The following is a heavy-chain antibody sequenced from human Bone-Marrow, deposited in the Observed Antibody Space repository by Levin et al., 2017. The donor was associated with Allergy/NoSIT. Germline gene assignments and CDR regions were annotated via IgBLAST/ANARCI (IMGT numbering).Heavy chain of an antibody. CDR3: ARSGRWLHYFDS. V-gene: IGHV4-39*01. CDR2: IYYTGTA. Sequence: SQTLSLTCSVSGDSISKIRYYWGWVRQPPGKGLEWLGTIYYTGTAYYNPSLKSRLTLSVDTTRNEFSLKLSSATAADTALYYCARSGRWLHYFDSWGQGTPVTVSS. J-gene: IGHJ4*02. D-gene: IGHD5-24*01. CDR1: GDSISKIRYY.